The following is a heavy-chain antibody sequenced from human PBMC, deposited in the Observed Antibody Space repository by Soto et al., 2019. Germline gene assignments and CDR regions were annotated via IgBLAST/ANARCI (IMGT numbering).Heavy chain of an antibody. CDR1: GGSVSSGSYY. V-gene: IGHV4-61*01. J-gene: IGHJ1*01. Sequence: SETLSLTCTVSGGSVSSGSYYWSWIRQPPGKGLEWIGYIYYSGSTNYNPSLKSRVTISVDTSKNQFSLKLSSVTATDTAVYYCARYYYDSSGARGFQHWGQGTLVTVSS. D-gene: IGHD3-22*01. CDR3: ARYYYDSSGARGFQH. CDR2: IYYSGST.